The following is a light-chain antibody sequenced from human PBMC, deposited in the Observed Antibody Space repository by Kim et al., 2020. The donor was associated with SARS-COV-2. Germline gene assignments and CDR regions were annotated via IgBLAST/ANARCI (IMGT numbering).Light chain of an antibody. V-gene: IGKV3-20*01. CDR1: QRVDSNY. J-gene: IGKJ5*01. CDR3: QQYGDPIT. CDR2: EAS. Sequence: PGERAALSWRASQRVDSNYLAWDQLKPGHVPRLLIYEASTRTTGVPERFSGSGSGTDFTLTINRLEPEDVAVYQCQQYGDPITFGQGTRLEIK.